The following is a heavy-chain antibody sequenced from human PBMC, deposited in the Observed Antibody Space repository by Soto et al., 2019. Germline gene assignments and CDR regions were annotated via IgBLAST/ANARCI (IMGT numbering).Heavy chain of an antibody. J-gene: IGHJ3*02. CDR1: GYTFTSYY. V-gene: IGHV1-46*01. CDR3: GTSPLWFGELSTDDAFDI. Sequence: APVKVSCKASGYTFTSYYMHWVRQAPGQGLEWMGIINPSGGSTSYAQKFQGRVTMTRDTSTSTVYMELSSLRSEDTAVYYCGTSPLWFGELSTDDAFDIWGQGTMVPSPQ. D-gene: IGHD3-10*01. CDR2: INPSGGST.